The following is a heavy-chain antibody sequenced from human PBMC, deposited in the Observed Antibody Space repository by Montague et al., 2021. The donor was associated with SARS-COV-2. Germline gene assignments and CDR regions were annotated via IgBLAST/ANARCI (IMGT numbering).Heavy chain of an antibody. CDR3: ARVVTIFGVVTYYYYYYMDV. CDR1: GFTFSSYE. CDR2: ISSSGSTI. V-gene: IGHV3-48*03. Sequence: SLRLSCAASGFTFSSYEMNWVRQAPGKGLEWVSYISSSGSTIYYADSVKGRFTIPRDNAKNSLYLQMNSLRAEDTAVYYCARVVTIFGVVTYYYYYYMDVWGKGTTVTVSS. J-gene: IGHJ6*03. D-gene: IGHD3-3*01.